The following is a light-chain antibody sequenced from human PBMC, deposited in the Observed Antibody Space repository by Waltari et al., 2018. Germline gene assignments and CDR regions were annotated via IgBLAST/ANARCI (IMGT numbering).Light chain of an antibody. CDR1: QSVSSN. CDR2: CAS. V-gene: IGKV3-15*01. Sequence: EIVMTQSPATLSVSPGERAALSCRASQSVSSNLAWYQQIPGQAPRLLIYCASTRATGIPARFTGSGSGTEFTLTISSMQSEDIAVYYCQQYNNWPGTFGQGTKVEIK. CDR3: QQYNNWPGT. J-gene: IGKJ1*01.